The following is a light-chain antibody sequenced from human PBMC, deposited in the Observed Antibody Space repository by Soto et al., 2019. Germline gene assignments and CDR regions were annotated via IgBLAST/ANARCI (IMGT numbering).Light chain of an antibody. CDR1: QTIGYH. V-gene: IGKV1-39*01. Sequence: DIQMTQSPSSLSASVGDRVTITCRASQTIGYHLNWYQLKPGKAPKLLIYAAFALQSGVPSRFSGSGSGTDFTLIISSLQPEDFATYYCQQSYSSVITFCQGTRLAIK. CDR3: QQSYSSVIT. J-gene: IGKJ5*01. CDR2: AAF.